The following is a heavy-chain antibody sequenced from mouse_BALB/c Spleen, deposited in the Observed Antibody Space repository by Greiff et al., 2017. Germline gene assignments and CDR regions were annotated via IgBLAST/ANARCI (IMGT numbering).Heavy chain of an antibody. CDR2: IYPGGGYT. J-gene: IGHJ4*01. CDR3: ARRGYDYAGYYAMDY. D-gene: IGHD2-4*01. V-gene: IGHV1-63*02. CDR1: GYTFTNYW. Sequence: QVQLQQSGAELVRPGTSVKISCKASGYTFTNYWLGWVKQRPGHGLEWIGDIYPGGGYTNYNEKFKGKATLTADTSSSTAYMQLSSLTSEDSAVYFCARRGYDYAGYYAMDYWGQGTSVTVSS.